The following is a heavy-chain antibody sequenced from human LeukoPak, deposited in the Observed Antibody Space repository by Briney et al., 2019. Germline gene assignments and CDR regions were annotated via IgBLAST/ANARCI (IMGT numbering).Heavy chain of an antibody. Sequence: SETLSLTCTVSGGSISSYYWSWIRQPPGKGLEWIGYIYYSGSTNYNPSLKSRVTMSVDTSKNQFSLKLSSVTAADTAVYYCARDTDDYGPFDIWGQGTMVTVSS. CDR1: GGSISSYY. CDR3: ARDTDDYGPFDI. D-gene: IGHD4-17*01. CDR2: IYYSGST. V-gene: IGHV4-59*12. J-gene: IGHJ3*02.